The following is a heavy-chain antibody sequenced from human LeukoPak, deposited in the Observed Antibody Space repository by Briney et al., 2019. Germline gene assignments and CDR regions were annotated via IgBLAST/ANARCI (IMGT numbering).Heavy chain of an antibody. Sequence: ASVKVSCKASGYTLTSYGISWVRQAPGQGLEWMGWISAYNGNTNYAQKLQGRVTMTTDTSTSTAYMELRSLRSDDTAVYYCARTTDYYDSSGYYFVHDYWGQGTLVTVSS. CDR3: ARTTDYYDSSGYYFVHDY. V-gene: IGHV1-18*01. CDR1: GYTLTSYG. D-gene: IGHD3-22*01. J-gene: IGHJ4*02. CDR2: ISAYNGNT.